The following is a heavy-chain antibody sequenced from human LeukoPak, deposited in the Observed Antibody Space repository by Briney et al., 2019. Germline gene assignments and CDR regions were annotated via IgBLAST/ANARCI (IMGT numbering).Heavy chain of an antibody. D-gene: IGHD2-2*01. V-gene: IGHV1-2*06. J-gene: IGHJ4*02. CDR3: ESRGSTSGNLDY. CDR2: INPNSGGT. CDR1: GYTFTGYY. Sequence: ASVKVSCKASGYTFTGYYMHWVRQAPGQGLEWMGRINPNSGGTNYAQKFQGRVTMTRDTSISTAYMEVSSERSGDTSVYFCESRGSTSGNLDYWGQGTLVTVSS.